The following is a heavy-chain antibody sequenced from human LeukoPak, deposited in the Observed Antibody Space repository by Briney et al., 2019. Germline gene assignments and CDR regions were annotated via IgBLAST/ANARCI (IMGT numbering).Heavy chain of an antibody. V-gene: IGHV4-31*03. Sequence: PSETLSLTCTVSGGSISSGGYFWSWIRQLPRKGLWWIGYIDYSGTTYYNPSLKSRVTISVDPSKNQFSLKLSSVTAADTAVYHCARDCSRTSCLDYWGQGTLVTVSS. D-gene: IGHD2-2*01. CDR2: IDYSGTT. CDR1: GGSISSGGYF. CDR3: ARDCSRTSCLDY. J-gene: IGHJ4*02.